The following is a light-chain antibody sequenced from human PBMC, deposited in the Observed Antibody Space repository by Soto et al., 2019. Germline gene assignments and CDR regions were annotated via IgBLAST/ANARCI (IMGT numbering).Light chain of an antibody. Sequence: QSVLTQPPSVSGAPGQRVTISCTGSSSNIGAGYDVHWYQQLPGTAPKLLIYGNSNRPSGVPDRFSGYKSGTSASLAITGLQDEDEADYYCQTYDSSLSGRGGVFGGGTKLTVL. V-gene: IGLV1-40*01. CDR3: QTYDSSLSGRGGV. J-gene: IGLJ2*01. CDR2: GNS. CDR1: SSNIGAGYD.